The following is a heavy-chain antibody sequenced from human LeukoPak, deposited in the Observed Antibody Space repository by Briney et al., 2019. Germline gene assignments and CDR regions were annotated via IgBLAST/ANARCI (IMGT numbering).Heavy chain of an antibody. J-gene: IGHJ4*02. D-gene: IGHD3-3*01. CDR2: ISGSSSYI. V-gene: IGHV3-21*04. Sequence: GGSLRLSCAASGFTFSSYAMSWVRQAPGKGLEWVSAISGSSSYIYYADSVKGRFTISRDNAKNSLYLQMNSLRAEDTAVYYCARVPEADFWSGYPFDYWGQGTLVTVSS. CDR1: GFTFSSYA. CDR3: ARVPEADFWSGYPFDY.